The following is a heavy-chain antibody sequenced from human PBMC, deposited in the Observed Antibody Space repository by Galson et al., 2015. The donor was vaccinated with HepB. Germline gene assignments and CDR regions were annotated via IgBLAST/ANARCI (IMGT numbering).Heavy chain of an antibody. D-gene: IGHD6-6*01. CDR3: ARGQLYSSFNWFDP. Sequence: SLRLSCAASGFTFSSYWMHWVRQAPGKGLVWVSRINTDGSSTSYADSVKGRFTISRDNAKNTLYLQMNSLRAEDTAVYYCARGQLYSSFNWFDPWGQGTLVTVSS. CDR1: GFTFSSYW. V-gene: IGHV3-74*01. J-gene: IGHJ5*02. CDR2: INTDGSST.